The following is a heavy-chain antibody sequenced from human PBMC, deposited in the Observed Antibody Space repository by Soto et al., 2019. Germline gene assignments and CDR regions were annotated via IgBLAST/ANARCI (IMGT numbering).Heavy chain of an antibody. Sequence: GGSLRLSCSASGFRFSDSAMHWVRQAPGKGPEYVSAISTHGRDTYYADSVKGGFTISRDNSKSTVHLQMTSLRTEDTAVYYCLRDIFGVVIFDSWGQGNPVTVSS. CDR3: LRDIFGVVIFDS. D-gene: IGHD3-3*01. CDR2: ISTHGRDT. J-gene: IGHJ4*02. CDR1: GFRFSDSA. V-gene: IGHV3-64D*06.